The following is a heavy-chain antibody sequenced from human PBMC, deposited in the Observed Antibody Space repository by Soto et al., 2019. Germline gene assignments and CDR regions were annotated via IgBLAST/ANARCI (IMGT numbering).Heavy chain of an antibody. V-gene: IGHV4-59*07. CDR3: ARGQGGSGSYYYYGMDV. Sequence: SDTLSLTCTVSGGSISSYCWSWIRQSPGKGLEWIGYIYYSGSTNYNPSLKSRVTISVDMASDQFSLKLTSVTAADTAVYYCARGQGGSGSYYYYGMDVWGQGTTVTVS. J-gene: IGHJ6*02. CDR2: IYYSGST. CDR1: GGSISSYC. D-gene: IGHD3-10*01.